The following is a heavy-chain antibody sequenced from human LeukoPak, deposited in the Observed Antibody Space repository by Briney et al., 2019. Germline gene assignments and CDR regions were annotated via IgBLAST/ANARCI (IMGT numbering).Heavy chain of an antibody. J-gene: IGHJ3*02. CDR3: ARDLPAANAFDI. V-gene: IGHV4-30-4*01. D-gene: IGHD2-2*01. Sequence: SETLSLTCTVSGGSISSGDYYWSWIRQPPGKGLEWIGYIYYSGSTYYNPSLKSRVTISVDTSKNQFSLKLSSVTAADTAVYYCARDLPAANAFDIWGQGTMVTVSS. CDR2: IYYSGST. CDR1: GGSISSGDYY.